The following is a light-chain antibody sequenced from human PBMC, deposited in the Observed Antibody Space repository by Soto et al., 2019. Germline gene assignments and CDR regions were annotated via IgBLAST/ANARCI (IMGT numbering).Light chain of an antibody. CDR2: EGS. J-gene: IGLJ1*01. Sequence: QSALTQPASVSGSPGQSITISCTGTSSDVGSYNLVSWYQQHPGKAPKPMIYEGSKRPSGVSNRFSGSKSGNTASLTISGLQAEDEADYYCCSYAGSSTWVLGTGTKLTVL. V-gene: IGLV2-23*01. CDR3: CSYAGSSTWV. CDR1: SSDVGSYNL.